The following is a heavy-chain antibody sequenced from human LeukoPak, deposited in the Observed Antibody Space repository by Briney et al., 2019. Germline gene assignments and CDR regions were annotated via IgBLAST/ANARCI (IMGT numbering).Heavy chain of an antibody. CDR1: GFTFSSYG. V-gene: IGHV3-30*03. CDR3: ARDGDRRSSWVVENFDY. J-gene: IGHJ4*02. D-gene: IGHD6-13*01. Sequence: GESLRLSCAASGFTFSSYGMHWVRQAPGKGLEWVAVISYDGNKKYYADSVKGRFTISRDNSQNTHYPQMNSLRPEDTAVYYCARDGDRRSSWVVENFDYWGQGTLVTVSS. CDR2: ISYDGNKK.